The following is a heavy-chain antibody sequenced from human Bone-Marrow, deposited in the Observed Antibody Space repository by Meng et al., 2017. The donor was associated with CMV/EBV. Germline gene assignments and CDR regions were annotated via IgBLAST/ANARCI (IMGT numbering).Heavy chain of an antibody. J-gene: IGHJ4*02. CDR3: TNRDGLEGYFDD. Sequence: GGSLRLSCSASGFNFGDYAMSWVRQAPGRGLEWVGFIKSNLHGGTTQYAASVKGRFILSRDDSRGLVYLQMNNPETEGSAVDYCTNRDGLEGYFDDWGQGALVTVSS. V-gene: IGHV3-49*04. D-gene: IGHD3-3*01. CDR2: IKSNLHGGTT. CDR1: GFNFGDYA.